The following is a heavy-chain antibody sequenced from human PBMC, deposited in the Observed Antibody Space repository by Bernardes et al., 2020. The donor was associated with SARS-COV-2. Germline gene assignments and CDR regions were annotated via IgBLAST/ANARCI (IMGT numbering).Heavy chain of an antibody. J-gene: IGHJ3*01. CDR1: GYTFTSYS. CDR3: ARCYYGSRNIRDV. Sequence: ASVKVSCKASGYTFTSYSISWVRQAPGQGLEWMGWIIAYIGNTKYAQKFQDRVIMTADKSTSTAYMELRSLRSDDTAVYYCARCYYGSRNIRDVWGQGTMLTLSS. V-gene: IGHV1-18*01. CDR2: IIAYIGNT. D-gene: IGHD3-10*01.